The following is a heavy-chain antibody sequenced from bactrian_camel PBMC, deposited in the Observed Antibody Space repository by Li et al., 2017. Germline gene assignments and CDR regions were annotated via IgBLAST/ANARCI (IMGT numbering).Heavy chain of an antibody. D-gene: IGHD6*01. Sequence: HVQLVESGGGSAQGGGSLKLSCVGTGGTFSHYCMAWFRQAPGKEREGVASISGFLATTYADSVKGRFTISRDNAKNMLYLQMNSLKTEDTAMYYCGTGRAGRGEWRGQGTQVTVS. CDR2: ISGFLAT. J-gene: IGHJ4*01. V-gene: IGHV3S68*01. CDR1: GGTFSHYC.